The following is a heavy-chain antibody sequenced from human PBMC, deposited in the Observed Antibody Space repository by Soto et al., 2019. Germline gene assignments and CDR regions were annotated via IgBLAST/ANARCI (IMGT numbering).Heavy chain of an antibody. D-gene: IGHD5-18*01. Sequence: PGESLKSSCKGSGYSFTSYWIGWVRQMPGKGLEWMGITYPGDSDTRYSPSFQGQVTISADKSISTAYLQWSSLKASDTAMYYCARSTVRGYIYGNMPGYNDFDYWSHGTLVTGST. J-gene: IGHJ4*01. CDR2: TYPGDSDT. CDR1: GYSFTSYW. V-gene: IGHV5-51*01. CDR3: ARSTVRGYIYGNMPGYNDFDY.